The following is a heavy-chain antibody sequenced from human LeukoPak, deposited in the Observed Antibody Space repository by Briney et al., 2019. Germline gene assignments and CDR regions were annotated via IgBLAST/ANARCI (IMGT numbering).Heavy chain of an antibody. V-gene: IGHV3-30*18. CDR1: GFTFSSYG. Sequence: GRSLRLSCAASGFTFSSYGMHWVRQAPGKGLEWVAVISYDGSNKYYADSVKGRFTISRDSSKNTLYLQMNSLRAEDTAVYYCAKLLLYAPPLPYGMDVWGQGTTVTVSS. CDR2: ISYDGSNK. J-gene: IGHJ6*02. D-gene: IGHD2-2*02. CDR3: AKLLLYAPPLPYGMDV.